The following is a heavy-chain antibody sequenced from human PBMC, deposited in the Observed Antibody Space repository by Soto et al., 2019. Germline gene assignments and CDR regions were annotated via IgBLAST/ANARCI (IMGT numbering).Heavy chain of an antibody. J-gene: IGHJ4*02. D-gene: IGHD3-22*01. CDR1: GGTFSRYA. V-gene: IGHV1-69*01. CDR3: ARDGTLYDSSGYYYLY. Sequence: QVQLVQSGAEVKKPGSSVKVSCKASGGTFSRYAISWVRQAPGQGLEWMGGLIPLFGKANYAQKFQGRVTITADESTSTVYMELSSLRSEDTAVYYCARDGTLYDSSGYYYLYWGQGTLVTVSS. CDR2: LIPLFGKA.